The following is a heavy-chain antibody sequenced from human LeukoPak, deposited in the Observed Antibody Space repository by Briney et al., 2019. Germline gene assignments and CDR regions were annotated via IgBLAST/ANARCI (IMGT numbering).Heavy chain of an antibody. D-gene: IGHD1-1*01. J-gene: IGHJ4*02. Sequence: GGSLRLSCTASGFTFHSYCMSWVRQAPGKGLEWVANINGDGREEYYVDSVKGRLTISRDNARDSLYLRMSGVSAEDTAVYYCARRNEKGTVDYWGQGTPVTVSS. V-gene: IGHV3-7*01. CDR1: GFTFHSYC. CDR3: ARRNEKGTVDY. CDR2: INGDGREE.